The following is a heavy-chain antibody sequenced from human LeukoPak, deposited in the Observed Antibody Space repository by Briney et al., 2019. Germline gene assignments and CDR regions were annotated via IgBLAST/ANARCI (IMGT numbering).Heavy chain of an antibody. V-gene: IGHV4-61*02. CDR2: IYTSGST. Sequence: PSETLSLTCTVSGGSISSGSYYWSWIRQPAGKGLEWIGRIYTSGSTNYNPSLKSRVTISVDTSKNQFSLKLSSVTAADTAVYYCARGQYSGSYYVGYYYYYMDVWGKGTTVTVSS. CDR3: ARGQYSGSYYVGYYYYYMDV. D-gene: IGHD1-26*01. J-gene: IGHJ6*03. CDR1: GGSISSGSYY.